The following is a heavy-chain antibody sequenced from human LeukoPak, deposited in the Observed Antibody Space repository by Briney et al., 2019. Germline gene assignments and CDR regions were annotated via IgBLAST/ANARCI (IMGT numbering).Heavy chain of an antibody. V-gene: IGHV5-51*01. Sequence: GESLKISCKGSGYSFTSYWIGWVRQMPGKGLEWMGIIYPGDSDTRYSPSFQGQVTISADKSISTAYLQWSSLKASDTAMYYCARAIRAPAYYYYGMDVWGQGTTVTVSS. D-gene: IGHD2-2*02. J-gene: IGHJ6*02. CDR2: IYPGDSDT. CDR3: ARAIRAPAYYYYGMDV. CDR1: GYSFTSYW.